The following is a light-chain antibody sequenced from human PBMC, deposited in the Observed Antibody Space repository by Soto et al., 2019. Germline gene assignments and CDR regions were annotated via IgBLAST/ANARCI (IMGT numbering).Light chain of an antibody. CDR2: GAS. CDR3: QQYNNSQT. Sequence: EIVMTQSPATLSVSPGERATLSCRASQSVSSNLAWYQQQPGQAPRLLIYGASTRATGIPARFSGSGSGTEFTLTISLLQSEDFAVYFWQQYNNSQTFGQGTKVEIK. V-gene: IGKV3-15*01. CDR1: QSVSSN. J-gene: IGKJ1*01.